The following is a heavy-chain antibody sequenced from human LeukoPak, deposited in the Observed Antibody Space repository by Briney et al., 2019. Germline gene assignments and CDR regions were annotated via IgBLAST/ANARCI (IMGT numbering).Heavy chain of an antibody. V-gene: IGHV4-59*01. D-gene: IGHD2-15*01. CDR2: IYYSGST. Sequence: SETLTLTCTASGFTISTYDRSWIRQPPGKGLEWLGYIYYSGSTNYNPSLKSRVTISVDTSKNQFSLRLDSVTAADTAVYYCARGSSGGSVLNPLNWGQGTLATVSS. CDR1: GFTISTYD. CDR3: ARGSSGGSVLNPLN. J-gene: IGHJ4*02.